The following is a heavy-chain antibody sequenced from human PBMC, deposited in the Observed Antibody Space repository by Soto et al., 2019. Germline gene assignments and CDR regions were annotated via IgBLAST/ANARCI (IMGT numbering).Heavy chain of an antibody. Sequence: EVRLLESGGGLVQPGGSLRLSFAASGFTFSVYARSWVRQAPGKGLEWVSGISGSGDSTHYADSGKGRFTVSRDNSKSMLYLQTTSLRAEDTAIDYCAKALYGGFTYWGQGTLVTVSS. CDR3: AKALYGGFTY. J-gene: IGHJ4*02. CDR1: GFTFSVYA. D-gene: IGHD3-10*01. V-gene: IGHV3-23*01. CDR2: ISGSGDST.